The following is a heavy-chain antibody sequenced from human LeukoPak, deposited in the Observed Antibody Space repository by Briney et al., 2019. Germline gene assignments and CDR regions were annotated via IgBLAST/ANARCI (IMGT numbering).Heavy chain of an antibody. CDR3: ASLVYDFWNGYPDY. D-gene: IGHD3/OR15-3a*01. Sequence: TSETLSLTCTVSGGSISSYYWSWIRQPPGKGLEWIGYIYYSGSTNYNPSLRSRVTISVDTSKNQFSLKLTSVTAADTAVYYCASLVYDFWNGYPDYWGQGTLVTVSS. J-gene: IGHJ4*02. CDR1: GGSISSYY. CDR2: IYYSGST. V-gene: IGHV4-59*12.